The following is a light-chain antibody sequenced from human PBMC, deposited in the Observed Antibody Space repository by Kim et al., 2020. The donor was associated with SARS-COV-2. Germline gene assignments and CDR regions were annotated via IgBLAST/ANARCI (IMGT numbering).Light chain of an antibody. CDR1: TSDFGGYNY. CDR3: SSYTSTSTLV. CDR2: EVN. J-gene: IGLJ1*01. Sequence: QSVVTQPASVSGSPGQSITISCTGTTSDFGGYNYVSWYQQHPGKAPKLMIYEVNDRPPGVSNRFSGYKSGNTASLTISGLQAEDEADYYCSSYTSTSTLVFGTGTKVTVL. V-gene: IGLV2-14*01.